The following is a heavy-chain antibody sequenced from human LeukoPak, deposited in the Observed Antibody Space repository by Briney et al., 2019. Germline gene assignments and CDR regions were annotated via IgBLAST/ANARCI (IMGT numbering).Heavy chain of an antibody. J-gene: IGHJ4*02. CDR2: IYYSGST. Sequence: PSETLSLTCTVSGGSISSSSYYWGWIRQPPGKGLEWIGSIYYSGSTYYNPSLKSRVTISVDTSKNQFSLKLSSVTAADTAVYYCARGLYNYSHGDYWGQGTLVTVSS. CDR1: GGSISSSSYY. CDR3: ARGLYNYSHGDY. D-gene: IGHD5-18*01. V-gene: IGHV4-39*01.